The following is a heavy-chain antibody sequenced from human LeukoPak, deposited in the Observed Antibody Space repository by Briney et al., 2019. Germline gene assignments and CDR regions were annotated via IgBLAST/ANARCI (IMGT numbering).Heavy chain of an antibody. D-gene: IGHD2-15*01. CDR1: GGTFSSYA. CDR3: ARGDTPESDY. CDR2: IIPIFGTA. J-gene: IGHJ4*02. Sequence: ASVKVSCKASGGTFSSYAISWVRQAPGQGLEWMGGIIPIFGTANYAQKFQGRVMITADESTSTAYMELSSLRSEDTAVYYCARGDTPESDYWGQGTLVTVSS. V-gene: IGHV1-69*01.